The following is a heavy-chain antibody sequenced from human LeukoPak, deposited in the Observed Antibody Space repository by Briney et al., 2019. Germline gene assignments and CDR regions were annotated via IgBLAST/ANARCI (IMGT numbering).Heavy chain of an antibody. CDR2: ISSSGSTI. CDR3: ARDHDEQHIYYYYGMDV. D-gene: IGHD6-13*01. J-gene: IGHJ6*04. Sequence: PGGSLRLSCAASGFTFSSYEMNRVRQAPGKGLEWVSYISSSGSTIYYADSVKGRFTISRDNAKNSLYLQMNSLRAEDTAVYYCARDHDEQHIYYYYGMDVWVKGTTVTVSS. CDR1: GFTFSSYE. V-gene: IGHV3-48*03.